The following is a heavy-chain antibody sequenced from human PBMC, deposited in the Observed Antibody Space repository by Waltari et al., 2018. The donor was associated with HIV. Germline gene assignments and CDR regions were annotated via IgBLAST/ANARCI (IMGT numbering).Heavy chain of an antibody. CDR2: ITSSGYTI. CDR1: GFPVSSYN. CDR3: ARTTHGIDF. V-gene: IGHV3-48*04. J-gene: IGHJ4*02. Sequence: EVQLVESGGGLVQPGGSRRRSCVALGFPVSSYNMNWVRQAPGKGLEWLSYITSSGYTIYYADSVEGRFTVSRDNAKNSLYLQMNSLRAEDTAVYYCARTTHGIDFWGQGTLVTVSS. D-gene: IGHD1-1*01.